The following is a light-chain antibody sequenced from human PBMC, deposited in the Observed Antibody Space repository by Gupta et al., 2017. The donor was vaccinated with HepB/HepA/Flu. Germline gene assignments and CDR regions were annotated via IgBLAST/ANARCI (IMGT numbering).Light chain of an antibody. Sequence: SSELTQDPAVSVALGQTVRITCQGHSLRTYYASWYQQKPGQAPVLVIYGKNNRPSGIPDRFSGSSSGSTASLTITGAQAEDEADYYCNSRDSSGDHLVFGGGTSLTVL. J-gene: IGLJ3*02. CDR3: NSRDSSGDHLV. CDR2: GKN. CDR1: SLRTYY. V-gene: IGLV3-19*01.